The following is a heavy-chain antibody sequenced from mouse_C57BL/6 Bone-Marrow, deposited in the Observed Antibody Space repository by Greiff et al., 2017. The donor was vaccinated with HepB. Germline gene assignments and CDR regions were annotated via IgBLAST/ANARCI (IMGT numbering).Heavy chain of an antibody. Sequence: DVKLVESGGGLVKPGGSLKLSCAASGFTFSSYAMSWVRQTPEKRLEWVATISDGGSYTYYPDNVKGRFTISRDNAKNNLYLQMSHLKSEDTSMYYCARGAYVGYWGQGTTLTVSS. CDR2: ISDGGSYT. D-gene: IGHD1-1*01. CDR1: GFTFSSYA. V-gene: IGHV5-4*03. J-gene: IGHJ2*01. CDR3: ARGAYVGY.